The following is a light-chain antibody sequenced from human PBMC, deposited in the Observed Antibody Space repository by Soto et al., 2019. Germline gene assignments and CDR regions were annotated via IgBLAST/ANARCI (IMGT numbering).Light chain of an antibody. V-gene: IGLV2-8*01. CDR2: EVS. J-gene: IGLJ1*01. CDR3: TSYAGSNNPYV. CDR1: SSDVGASNY. Sequence: QSALTQPPSASGSPGQSVTISCTGASSDVGASNYVSWYQQHPGKAPKLMIYEVSKRPSGVPDRFSGSKSGNTASLTVSGLQAEDEADYYCTSYAGSNNPYVFGTGTKLTVL.